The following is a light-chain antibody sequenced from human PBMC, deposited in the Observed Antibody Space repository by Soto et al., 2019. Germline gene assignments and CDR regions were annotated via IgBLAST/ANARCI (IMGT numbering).Light chain of an antibody. CDR3: SSYTGTSTFV. J-gene: IGLJ1*01. CDR2: DVN. V-gene: IGLV2-14*01. Sequence: QSALTQPASVSGSPGQSITISCTGTSSDVGGYDYVSWYQQLPGKAPKLMIYDVNNRPSGVSNRFSGSKSGNTASLTISGPQEEDEANYYCSSYTGTSTFVFGGGTKVT. CDR1: SSDVGGYDY.